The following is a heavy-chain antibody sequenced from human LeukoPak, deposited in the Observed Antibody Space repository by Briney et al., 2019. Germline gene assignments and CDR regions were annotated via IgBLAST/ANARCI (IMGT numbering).Heavy chain of an antibody. CDR3: ARGIVGATTGD. CDR1: GYTFTGYY. V-gene: IGHV1-2*02. J-gene: IGHJ4*02. D-gene: IGHD1-26*01. CDR2: INPNSGGT. Sequence: ASVKVSCKASGYTFTGYYIHWVRQAPGQRLEWMGWINPNSGGTNYAQKFQVRVTTTRDTSISTAYMELSRLRSDDTAVYYCARGIVGATTGDWGQGTLVTVSS.